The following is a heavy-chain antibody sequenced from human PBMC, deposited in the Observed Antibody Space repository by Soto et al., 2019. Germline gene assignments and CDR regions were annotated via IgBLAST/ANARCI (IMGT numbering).Heavy chain of an antibody. CDR2: INHSGST. J-gene: IGHJ6*02. CDR1: GGSFSGYY. D-gene: IGHD3-3*01. V-gene: IGHV4-34*01. CDR3: ARGVRRLRFLEWLPSYGMDV. Sequence: LSLTCAVYGGSFSGYYWSWIRQPPGKGLEWIGEINHSGSTNYNPSLKSRVTISVDTSKNQFSLKLSSVTAADTAVYYCARGVRRLRFLEWLPSYGMDVWGQGTTVTVSS.